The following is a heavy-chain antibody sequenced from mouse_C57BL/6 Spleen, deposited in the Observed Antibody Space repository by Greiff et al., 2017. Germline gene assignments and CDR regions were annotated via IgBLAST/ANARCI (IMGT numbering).Heavy chain of an antibody. Sequence: QVPLQQPGAELVKPGASVKLSCKASGYTFTSYWMHWVKPRPGQGLEWIGMIHPNSGSTNYNEKFKSKATQTVDQSSSTAYTQVSSLTCEASAVYYGERSGCSNYVDYWGQGTTLTVSS. V-gene: IGHV1-64*01. CDR1: GYTFTSYW. CDR2: IHPNSGST. J-gene: IGHJ2*01. D-gene: IGHD1-1*01. CDR3: ERSGCSNYVDY.